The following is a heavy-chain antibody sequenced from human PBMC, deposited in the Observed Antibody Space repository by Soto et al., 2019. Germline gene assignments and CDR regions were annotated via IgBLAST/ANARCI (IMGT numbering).Heavy chain of an antibody. CDR2: IGGDGGSP. CDR1: RFTFSDYA. V-gene: IGHV3-23*01. CDR3: AQDSIRRNGIYDPFDI. D-gene: IGHD5-12*01. J-gene: IGHJ3*02. Sequence: PWGSLRLSCAASRFTFSDYAMSLVRQAPGKGLEWVSVIGGDGGSPYYADSVKGRFTVSRDNSKNTLYLQMDSLRAEDTAVYYCAQDSIRRNGIYDPFDIWGQGTMVTVSS.